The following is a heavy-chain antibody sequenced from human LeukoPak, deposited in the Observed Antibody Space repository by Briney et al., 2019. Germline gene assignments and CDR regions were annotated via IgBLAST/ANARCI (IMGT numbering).Heavy chain of an antibody. Sequence: GASVKVSCKASGYTFTSYYMHWVRQAPGQGLEWMGIINPSGGSTSYAQKFQGRVTMTRDTSTSTVYMELSRLRSEDTAVYCCARWGERSGAPFSSAFDIWGQGTMVTVSS. D-gene: IGHD2-8*02. CDR1: GYTFTSYY. V-gene: IGHV1-46*03. CDR2: INPSGGST. J-gene: IGHJ3*02. CDR3: ARWGERSGAPFSSAFDI.